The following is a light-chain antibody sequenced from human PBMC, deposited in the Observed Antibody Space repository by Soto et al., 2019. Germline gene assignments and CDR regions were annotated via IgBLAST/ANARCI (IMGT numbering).Light chain of an antibody. V-gene: IGKV1-27*01. CDR1: QGIRNY. CDR2: TSS. Sequence: DIQMTQSPSSLSASVGDRVTITFRASQGIRNYLSWYQQKPGEVPRLLIYTSSTLQSGVPSRFSGSGSGTEFTLTISSLQPEDVATYYCQKHDYAPLTFGGGTKVDIK. CDR3: QKHDYAPLT. J-gene: IGKJ4*01.